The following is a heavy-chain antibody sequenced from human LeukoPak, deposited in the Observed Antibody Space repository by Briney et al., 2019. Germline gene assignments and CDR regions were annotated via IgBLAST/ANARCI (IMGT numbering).Heavy chain of an antibody. CDR1: GGTFRSYA. CDR3: GRGDSSSSVYYYYMDV. J-gene: IGHJ6*03. V-gene: IGHV1-69*05. Sequence: SVRVSCKVSGGTFRSYAISWVRQAPGQGLEWMGGIIPMFGAANYAPKFRDRVTITTDDSTSTAYTELSSLRSEDTAMYYCGRGDSSSSVYYYYMDVWGKGTTVTVSS. D-gene: IGHD6-6*01. CDR2: IIPMFGAA.